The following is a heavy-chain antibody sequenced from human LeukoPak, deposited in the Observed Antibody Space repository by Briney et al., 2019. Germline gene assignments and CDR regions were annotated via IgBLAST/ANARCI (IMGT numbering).Heavy chain of an antibody. J-gene: IGHJ4*02. CDR1: GGTFSSYA. Sequence: ASVKVSCKASGGTFSSYAISWVRQAPGQGLEWMGRIIPILGIANYAQKFQGRVTITADKSTSTAYMELSSLRSEDTAVYYCASGDSSSWYDYWGQGTLVTVSS. CDR3: ASGDSSSWYDY. CDR2: IIPILGIA. V-gene: IGHV1-69*04. D-gene: IGHD6-13*01.